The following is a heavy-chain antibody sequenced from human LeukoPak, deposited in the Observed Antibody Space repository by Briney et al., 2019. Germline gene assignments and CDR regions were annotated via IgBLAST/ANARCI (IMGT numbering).Heavy chain of an antibody. CDR2: IIPIFGTA. J-gene: IGHJ4*02. Sequence: ASVKVSCKASGGTFSSYAISWVRQALGQGLEWMGGIIPIFGTANYAQKFQGRVTITADESTSTAYMELSSLRSEDTAVYYCARDRWDYYDSSGYIHWGQGTLVTVSS. D-gene: IGHD3-22*01. V-gene: IGHV1-69*13. CDR3: ARDRWDYYDSSGYIH. CDR1: GGTFSSYA.